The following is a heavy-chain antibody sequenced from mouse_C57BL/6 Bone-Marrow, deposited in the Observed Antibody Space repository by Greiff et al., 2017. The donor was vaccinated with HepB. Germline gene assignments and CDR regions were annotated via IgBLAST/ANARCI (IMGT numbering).Heavy chain of an antibody. CDR3: ARSDVTTEGFAY. CDR2: IDPSDSYT. V-gene: IGHV1-50*01. Sequence: VQLQQPGAELVKPGASVKLSCKASGYTFTSYWMQWVKQRPGQGLEWIGEIDPSDSYTNYNQKFKGKATLTVDTSSSTAYMQLSSLTSEDSAVYYCARSDVTTEGFAYWGQGTLVTVSA. D-gene: IGHD1-1*01. J-gene: IGHJ3*01. CDR1: GYTFTSYW.